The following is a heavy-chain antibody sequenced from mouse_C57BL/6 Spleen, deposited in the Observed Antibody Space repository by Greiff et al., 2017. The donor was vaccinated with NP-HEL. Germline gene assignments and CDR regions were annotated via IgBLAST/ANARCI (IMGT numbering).Heavy chain of an antibody. Sequence: VQLQQSGAELVRPGTSVKVSCKASGYAFTNYLIEWVKQRPGQGLEWIGVINPGSGGTNYNEKFKGKATLTADKSSSTAYMQLSSLTSEDSAVYFCAREDYGSRGDDWGKGTTLTVSS. J-gene: IGHJ2*01. CDR3: AREDYGSRGDD. V-gene: IGHV1-54*01. CDR1: GYAFTNYL. CDR2: INPGSGGT. D-gene: IGHD1-1*01.